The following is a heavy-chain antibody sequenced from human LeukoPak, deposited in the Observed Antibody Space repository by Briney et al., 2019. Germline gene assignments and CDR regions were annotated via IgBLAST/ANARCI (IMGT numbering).Heavy chain of an antibody. CDR3: ARDSGSSGYYLEYFQH. Sequence: GRSLRLSCAASGFTFSSYAMHWVRQAPGKGLEWVAVISYEGNNKYYADSVKGRFTISRDNSKNTLYQQMNSLRAEDTAVYYCARDSGSSGYYLEYFQHWGQGTLVTVSS. J-gene: IGHJ1*01. D-gene: IGHD3-22*01. V-gene: IGHV3-30-3*01. CDR2: ISYEGNNK. CDR1: GFTFSSYA.